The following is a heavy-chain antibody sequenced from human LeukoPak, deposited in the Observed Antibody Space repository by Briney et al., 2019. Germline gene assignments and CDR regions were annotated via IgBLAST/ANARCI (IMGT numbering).Heavy chain of an antibody. D-gene: IGHD3-3*01. J-gene: IGHJ4*02. CDR2: ISYDGSNK. CDR3: ARGARITIFGVVITSLTFDY. Sequence: GGSLRLSCAASGFTFSSYAMRWVRQAPGKGLEWVAVISYDGSNKYYADSVKGRFTISRDNSKNTLYLQMNSLRAEDTAVYYCARGARITIFGVVITSLTFDYWGQGTLVTVSS. V-gene: IGHV3-30*04. CDR1: GFTFSSYA.